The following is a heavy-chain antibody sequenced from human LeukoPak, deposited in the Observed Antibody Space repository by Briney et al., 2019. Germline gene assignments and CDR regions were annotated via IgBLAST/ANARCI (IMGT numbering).Heavy chain of an antibody. D-gene: IGHD2-21*01. V-gene: IGHV3-15*01. J-gene: IGHJ4*02. CDR3: TPVMVEDRGF. CDR2: IKSNNDGGTT. Sequence: GGSLRLSCTASGFIFNKAWMNWVRQAPGKGPEWVGRIKSNNDGGTTDYASPVEGRFIISRDDSKNTIYLQMNRLIIDDTAIYYCTPVMVEDRGFWGQGTLVTVSS. CDR1: GFIFNKAW.